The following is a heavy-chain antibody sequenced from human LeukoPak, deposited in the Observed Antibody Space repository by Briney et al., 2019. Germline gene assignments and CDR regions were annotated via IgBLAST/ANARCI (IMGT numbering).Heavy chain of an antibody. CDR2: ISAYNGNT. CDR1: GYTFTSYG. J-gene: IGHJ5*02. D-gene: IGHD1-26*01. CDR3: ARVAEIGNWFDP. Sequence: ASVKVSCKASGYTFTSYGISWVRQAPGQGLGWMGWISAYNGNTNYAQKFQGWVTMTRDTSISTAYMELSRLRSDDTAVYYCARVAEIGNWFDPWGQGTLVTVSS. V-gene: IGHV1-18*01.